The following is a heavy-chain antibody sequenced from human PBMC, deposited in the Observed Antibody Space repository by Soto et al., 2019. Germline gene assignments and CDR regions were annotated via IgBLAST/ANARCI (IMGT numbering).Heavy chain of an antibody. CDR3: ARLPNEYSSSWLHFDY. Sequence: SETLSLTCTVSGGSVSSTRYYWDWIRQPPGKGLEWIGNIYYTGSTYYSPSLKSRVTISVDTSKNQFSLKLSSVTAADTAVYYCARLPNEYSSSWLHFDYWGHATLVTVSS. J-gene: IGHJ4*01. V-gene: IGHV4-39*01. D-gene: IGHD6-13*01. CDR2: IYYTGST. CDR1: GGSVSSTRYY.